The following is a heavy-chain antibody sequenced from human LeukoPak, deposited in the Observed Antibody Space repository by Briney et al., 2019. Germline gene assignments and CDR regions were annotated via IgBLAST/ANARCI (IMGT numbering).Heavy chain of an antibody. CDR3: VREDFGNYYFDF. CDR1: GFTFSSYG. Sequence: GRSLRLSCAASGFTFSSYGMHWVRQAPGKGLEWVAVISYDGSNKYYADSVKGRFTISRDNSKNTLYLQVHSLSTEDTAVYYCVREDFGNYYFDFWGQGTLVTVSS. D-gene: IGHD4-11*01. J-gene: IGHJ4*02. V-gene: IGHV3-30*03. CDR2: ISYDGSNK.